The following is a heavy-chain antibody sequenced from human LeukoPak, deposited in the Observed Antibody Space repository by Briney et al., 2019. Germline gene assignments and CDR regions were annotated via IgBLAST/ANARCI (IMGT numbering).Heavy chain of an antibody. CDR2: INPSGGST. V-gene: IGHV1-46*01. Sequence: ASVKLSCKASGYTFTSYYMHWVRQAPGQGLEWMGIINPSGGSTSYAQKFQGRVTMTRDTSTSTVYMELSSLRSEDTAVYYCARDSGSGSYYKQYFDYWGQGTLVTVSS. CDR3: ARDSGSGSYYKQYFDY. CDR1: GYTFTSYY. J-gene: IGHJ4*02. D-gene: IGHD3-10*01.